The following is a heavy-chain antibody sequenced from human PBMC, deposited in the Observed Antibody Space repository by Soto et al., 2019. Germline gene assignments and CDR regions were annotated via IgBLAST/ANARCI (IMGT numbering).Heavy chain of an antibody. Sequence: SVKVSCKASGGTFSSYTISWVRQAPGQGLEWMGRIIPILGIANYAQKFQGRVTITADKSTSTAYMELSSLRSEDTAVYYCATSSTSSNFDYWGQGTLVTVSS. D-gene: IGHD2-2*01. CDR2: IIPILGIA. J-gene: IGHJ4*02. V-gene: IGHV1-69*02. CDR1: GGTFSSYT. CDR3: ATSSTSSNFDY.